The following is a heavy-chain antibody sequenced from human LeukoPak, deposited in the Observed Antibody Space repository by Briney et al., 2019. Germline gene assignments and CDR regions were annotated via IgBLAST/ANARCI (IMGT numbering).Heavy chain of an antibody. CDR3: ARHRSGGSQDDAFDI. CDR2: ISSSGSTI. Sequence: GGSLRLSCAASGFTFSSYEMNWVRQAPGKGLEWVSYISSSGSTIYYADSVKGRFTISRDNAKNSLYLQMNSLRAEDTAVYYCARHRSGGSQDDAFDIWGQGTMVTVSS. J-gene: IGHJ3*02. D-gene: IGHD2-15*01. CDR1: GFTFSSYE. V-gene: IGHV3-48*03.